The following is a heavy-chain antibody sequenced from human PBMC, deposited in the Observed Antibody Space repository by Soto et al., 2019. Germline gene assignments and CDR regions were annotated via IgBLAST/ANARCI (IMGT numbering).Heavy chain of an antibody. CDR3: ARSSIAPRLFMYPFDY. D-gene: IGHD6-6*01. CDR2: IYYSGNT. J-gene: IGHJ4*02. CDR1: GGSISRSSYY. Sequence: PSETLSLTCTVSGGSISRSSYYWGWIRQAPGKGLEWIGNIYYSGNTYYNPSLKSRVTISVDTSKNQFSLKLSSVTAADTAVYYCARSSIAPRLFMYPFDYWGQGTLVTVSS. V-gene: IGHV4-39*01.